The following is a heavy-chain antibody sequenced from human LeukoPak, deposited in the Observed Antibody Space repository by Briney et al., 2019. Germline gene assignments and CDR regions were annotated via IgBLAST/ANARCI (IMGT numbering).Heavy chain of an antibody. J-gene: IGHJ3*02. CDR3: ARDLGRYYDRGTLSAFDI. V-gene: IGHV4-38-2*02. D-gene: IGHD3-9*01. Sequence: SETLSLTCTVSGYSISSGYYWCWIRQPPGKGLEGIGSIYQSGSTYYNPSLKSRVTILADTSKNQFSLKLSSVTAADTAVYYCARDLGRYYDRGTLSAFDIWGQGTVVTVSS. CDR2: IYQSGST. CDR1: GYSISSGYY.